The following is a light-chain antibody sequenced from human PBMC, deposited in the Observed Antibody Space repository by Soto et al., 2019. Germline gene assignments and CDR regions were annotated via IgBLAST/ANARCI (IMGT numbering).Light chain of an antibody. CDR2: DAS. CDR1: QSVSTN. CDR3: QQRSNWPPIT. J-gene: IGKJ5*01. Sequence: EIVLTQSPGSLSLSPGEGATLSCRASQSVSTNVAWYQQRPGQPPRLLIYDASNRATGIPARFSGSGSGTDFTLTISSLEAEDFAVYYCQQRSNWPPITFGQGTRLEIK. V-gene: IGKV3-11*01.